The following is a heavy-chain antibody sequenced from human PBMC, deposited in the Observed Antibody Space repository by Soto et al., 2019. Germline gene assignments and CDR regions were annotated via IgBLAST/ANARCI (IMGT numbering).Heavy chain of an antibody. Sequence: QVQLVQSGAEVKKPGASVKVSCKASGYSFTSYDINWVRQATGQGLEWMGWMNPNIGNTGYAPKFQGRITMTWDTSISTAYMELSSLRSEDTAVYYCARAVGTVSTSDYWGQGTLVTVSS. J-gene: IGHJ4*02. V-gene: IGHV1-8*01. CDR3: ARAVGTVSTSDY. CDR1: GYSFTSYD. CDR2: MNPNIGNT. D-gene: IGHD4-17*01.